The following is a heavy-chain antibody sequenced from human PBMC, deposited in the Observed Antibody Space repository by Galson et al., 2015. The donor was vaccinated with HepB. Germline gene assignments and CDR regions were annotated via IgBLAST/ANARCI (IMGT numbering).Heavy chain of an antibody. CDR1: GFTFSDYY. J-gene: IGHJ6*03. D-gene: IGHD1-26*01. V-gene: IGHV3-11*06. Sequence: SLRLSCAASGFTFSDYYMSWIRQAPGKGLEWVSYISSSSSYTNYADSVKGRFTVSRDNAKNSLYLQMNSLRAEDTAVYYCARIEGAKTGYYYYYMDVWGKGTTVTVSS. CDR3: ARIEGAKTGYYYYYMDV. CDR2: ISSSSSYT.